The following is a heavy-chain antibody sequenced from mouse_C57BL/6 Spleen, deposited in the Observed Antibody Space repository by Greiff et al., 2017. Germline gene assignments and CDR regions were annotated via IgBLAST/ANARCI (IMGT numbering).Heavy chain of an antibody. D-gene: IGHD2-3*01. CDR3: ASLDGYSDY. Sequence: VQLQQPGAELVKPGASVKLSCKASGYTFTSYWMQWVKQRPGQGLEWIGEIDPSDSYTNYNQKFKGKATLTVDTSSSTAYMQHSSLTSEDSAVYYCASLDGYSDYWGQGTTLTVSS. CDR1: GYTFTSYW. CDR2: IDPSDSYT. V-gene: IGHV1-50*01. J-gene: IGHJ2*01.